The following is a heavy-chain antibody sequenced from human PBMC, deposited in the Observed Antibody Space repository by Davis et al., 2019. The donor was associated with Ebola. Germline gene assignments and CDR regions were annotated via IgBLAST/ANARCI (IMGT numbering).Heavy chain of an antibody. CDR3: ARVPMVQGVIHKYGMDV. CDR2: INPNSGGT. D-gene: IGHD3-10*01. CDR1: GYTFTGYY. V-gene: IGHV1-2*04. J-gene: IGHJ6*02. Sequence: ASVKVSCKASGYTFTGYYMHWVRQAPGQGLEWMGWINPNSGGTNYAQKFQGWVTMTRDTSISTAYMGLSRLRSDDTAVYYCARVPMVQGVIHKYGMDVWGQGTTVTVSS.